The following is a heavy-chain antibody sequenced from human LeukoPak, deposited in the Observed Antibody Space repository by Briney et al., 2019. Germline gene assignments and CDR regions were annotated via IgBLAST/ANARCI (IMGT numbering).Heavy chain of an antibody. J-gene: IGHJ4*02. V-gene: IGHV3-23*01. CDR2: ISGSGGST. CDR1: GFTCSSYV. CDR3: AKAFTYYYDTSGYYHFDY. Sequence: PGGSLRLSCEASGFTCSSYVMSWVRQAPGKGLEWVSAISGSGGSTYYADSVKGRFTISRDNSKNTLFLPMNSLRAEDTAVYYCAKAFTYYYDTSGYYHFDYWGQGTLVTVSS. D-gene: IGHD3-22*01.